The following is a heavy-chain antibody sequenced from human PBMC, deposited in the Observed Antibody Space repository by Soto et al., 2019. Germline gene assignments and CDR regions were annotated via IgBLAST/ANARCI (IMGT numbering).Heavy chain of an antibody. D-gene: IGHD3-3*01. J-gene: IGHJ3*02. CDR3: AHTPSLYYDFRSGYRDAFDI. CDR1: GFSLSTSGVG. CDR2: IYWDDDK. Sequence: QITLKESGPTLVKPTQTLTLTCTFSGFSLSTSGVGVGWIRQPPGKALEWLALIYWDDDKRYSPSLKSRLTITKDTSKNQMVLTMTNMDPVDTATYYCAHTPSLYYDFRSGYRDAFDIWGQGTMVTVSS. V-gene: IGHV2-5*02.